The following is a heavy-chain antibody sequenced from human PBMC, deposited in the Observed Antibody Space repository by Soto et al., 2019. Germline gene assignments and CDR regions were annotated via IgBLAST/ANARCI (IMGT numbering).Heavy chain of an antibody. CDR1: GYTFTSYD. Sequence: ASVKVSCKASGYTFTSYDINWVRQATGQGLEWMGWMNPNSGNTGYAQKFQGRVTMTRNTSISTAYMELSSLRSEDTAVYYCARESCSSTSCYSGSYYMDVWGKGTTVTVSS. CDR2: MNPNSGNT. CDR3: ARESCSSTSCYSGSYYMDV. D-gene: IGHD2-2*02. V-gene: IGHV1-8*01. J-gene: IGHJ6*03.